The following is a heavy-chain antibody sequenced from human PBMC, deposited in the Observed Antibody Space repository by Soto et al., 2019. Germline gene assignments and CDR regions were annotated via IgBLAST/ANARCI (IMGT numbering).Heavy chain of an antibody. V-gene: IGHV1-2*02. CDR2: INPNSGDT. J-gene: IGHJ4*02. CDR3: GTRYCYVEF. Sequence: MDTCSSAAYSCISYYSHWVRQALGQGLEGMGWINPNSGDTNYAQKFQGRVTMTRDTSFSTAYMELSSLRSDDTAVYYCGTRYCYVEFLGQGTLVSVS. CDR1: AYSCISYY. D-gene: IGHD5-18*01.